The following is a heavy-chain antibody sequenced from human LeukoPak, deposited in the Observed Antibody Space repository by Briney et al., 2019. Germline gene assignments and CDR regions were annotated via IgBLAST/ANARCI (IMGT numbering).Heavy chain of an antibody. CDR3: TRRSSSWYWDNWFDP. J-gene: IGHJ5*02. V-gene: IGHV3-73*01. CDR2: IRSKANSYAT. Sequence: PGGSLRLSCAASGFTFSGSAMHWVRQASGKGLEWVGRIRSKANSYATAYAASVKGRFTISRDDSKNTAYLQMNSLKTEDTAVYYCTRRSSSWYWDNWFDPWGQGTLVTVSS. D-gene: IGHD6-13*01. CDR1: GFTFSGSA.